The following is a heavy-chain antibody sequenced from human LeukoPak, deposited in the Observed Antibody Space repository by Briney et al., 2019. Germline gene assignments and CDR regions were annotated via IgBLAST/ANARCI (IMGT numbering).Heavy chain of an antibody. D-gene: IGHD3-9*01. V-gene: IGHV1-69*06. CDR3: ARETYSNILTGTDY. CDR2: IIPIFGTA. J-gene: IGHJ4*02. CDR1: GGTFSSYA. Sequence: SVKVSCKASGGTFSSYAISWVRQAPGQGLEWMGGIIPIFGTANYAQKFQGRVTITADRSTSTAYMELSSLRSEDTAVYYCARETYSNILTGTDYWGPGTLVTVSS.